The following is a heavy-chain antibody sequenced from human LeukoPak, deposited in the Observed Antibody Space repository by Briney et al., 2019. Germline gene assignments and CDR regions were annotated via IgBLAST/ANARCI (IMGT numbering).Heavy chain of an antibody. CDR2: VSYDRTDK. D-gene: IGHD6-13*01. CDR3: AKYSSSSNYYYGMDV. V-gene: IGHV3-30*18. CDR1: GCSFRSYG. Sequence: GGSLRLSCAASGCSFRSYGMHWVRQAPGKGLDWVAVVSYDRTDKQYPDSVKGRFTVSRDNSENTLYLQMNSLRAEDTAVYYCAKYSSSSNYYYGMDVWGQGTTVTVSS. J-gene: IGHJ6*02.